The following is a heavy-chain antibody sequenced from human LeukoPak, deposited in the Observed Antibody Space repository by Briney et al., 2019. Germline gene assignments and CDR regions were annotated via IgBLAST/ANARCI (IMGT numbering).Heavy chain of an antibody. J-gene: IGHJ3*02. CDR1: GGSISSYY. Sequence: SSETLSLTCTVSGGSISSYYWSWIRQLPGKGLEWIGYIYYSGSTNYNPSLKSRVTISVDTSKNQFSLRLSSVTAADTAVYYCARAGGSGDAFDIWGQGTMVTVSS. D-gene: IGHD3-10*01. CDR3: ARAGGSGDAFDI. CDR2: IYYSGST. V-gene: IGHV4-59*01.